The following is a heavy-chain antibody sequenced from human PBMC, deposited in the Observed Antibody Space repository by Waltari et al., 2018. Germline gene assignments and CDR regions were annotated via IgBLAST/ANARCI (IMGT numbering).Heavy chain of an antibody. Sequence: QVQLQESGPGLVKPSETLSLTCTVSGGSISSYYWRWIRQPPGKGLEWIGYIYYSGSTNYNPSLKSRVTISVDTSKNQFSLKLSSVTAADTAVYYCARDSDSSGYYPKQFDYWGQGTLVTVSS. V-gene: IGHV4-59*01. J-gene: IGHJ4*02. CDR2: IYYSGST. CDR3: ARDSDSSGYYPKQFDY. D-gene: IGHD3-22*01. CDR1: GGSISSYY.